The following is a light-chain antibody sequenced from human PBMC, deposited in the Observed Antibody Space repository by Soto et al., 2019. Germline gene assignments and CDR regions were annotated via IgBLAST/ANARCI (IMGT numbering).Light chain of an antibody. Sequence: QSVLTQPPSVSGAPVQRVTISCAGSSSDIGAGYDVHWYQQLPGTAPKLLIYGNNNRPSGVPDRCTGAKSGTSASLAIAGIQAEDEADYYCQAYDTSLTGRYVFGTGTKGTVL. CDR1: SSDIGAGYD. CDR3: QAYDTSLTGRYV. CDR2: GNN. J-gene: IGLJ1*01. V-gene: IGLV1-40*01.